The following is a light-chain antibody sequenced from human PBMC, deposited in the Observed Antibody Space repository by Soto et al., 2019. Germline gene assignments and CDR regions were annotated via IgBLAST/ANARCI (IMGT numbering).Light chain of an antibody. Sequence: QSVLTQPASVSGSPGQSITISCTGSSSDVGTYNLVSWYQQHPGEAPKLMIYEVTKRPSGVSYRFSGSKSGNTASLTISGLQAEDEADCYCCSYAGSSYVFGTGTKLTVL. CDR1: SSDVGTYNL. V-gene: IGLV2-23*02. CDR3: CSYAGSSYV. J-gene: IGLJ1*01. CDR2: EVT.